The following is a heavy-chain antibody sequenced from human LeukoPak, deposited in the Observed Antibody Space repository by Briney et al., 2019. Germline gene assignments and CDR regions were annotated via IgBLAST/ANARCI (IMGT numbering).Heavy chain of an antibody. V-gene: IGHV3-48*01. CDR1: GFTVSSNF. CDR3: ARGGVDYYGSGTYYLMYYFDY. J-gene: IGHJ4*02. Sequence: GGSLRLSCAASGFTVSSNFMSWVRQAPGKGLEWVSYISSSSATIYYTDSVKGRFTISRDNAKNSLYLQMNSLRVDDMAVYYCARGGVDYYGSGTYYLMYYFDYWGQGALVTVSS. D-gene: IGHD3-10*01. CDR2: ISSSSATI.